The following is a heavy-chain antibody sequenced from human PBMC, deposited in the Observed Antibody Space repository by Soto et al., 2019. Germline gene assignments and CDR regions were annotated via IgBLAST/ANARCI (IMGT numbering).Heavy chain of an antibody. Sequence: PSETLSLTCTVSGGSISSSSYYWGWIRQPPGKGLEWIGELNDSGGTNYNASLKSRVSISGDTSKNQFSLKLSFVTAADTAVYYCARGRGGVQHWGQGTLVTVSS. CDR3: ARGRGGVQH. CDR1: GGSISSSSYY. J-gene: IGHJ1*01. CDR2: LNDSGGT. V-gene: IGHV4-39*07. D-gene: IGHD3-10*01.